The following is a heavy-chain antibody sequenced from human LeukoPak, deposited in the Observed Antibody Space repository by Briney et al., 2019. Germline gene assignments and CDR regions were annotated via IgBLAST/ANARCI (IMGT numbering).Heavy chain of an antibody. CDR2: IKHDGSEK. CDR3: AREWN. Sequence: GGSLRLSCVASGFTFRTDWMSWVRQAPGKGPEWVASIKHDGSEKYYVDSVKDRFTISTDNAKNSLYLQMNSLRAEDTAVYYCAREWNWGQGSLVTVSS. V-gene: IGHV3-7*01. CDR1: GFTFRTDW. J-gene: IGHJ4*02.